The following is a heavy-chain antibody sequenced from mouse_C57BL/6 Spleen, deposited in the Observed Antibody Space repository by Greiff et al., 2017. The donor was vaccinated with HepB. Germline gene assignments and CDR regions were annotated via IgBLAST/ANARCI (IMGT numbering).Heavy chain of an antibody. CDR2: ISNGGGST. D-gene: IGHD1-1*01. Sequence: DVKLVESGGGLVQPGGSLKLSCAASGFTFSDYYMYWVRQTPEKRLEWVAYISNGGGSTYYPDTVKGRFTISRDNAKKTLYLQMSRLKSEDTAMYYCARHLVTTVVATDAMDYWGQGTSVTVSS. CDR1: GFTFSDYY. J-gene: IGHJ4*01. V-gene: IGHV5-12*01. CDR3: ARHLVTTVVATDAMDY.